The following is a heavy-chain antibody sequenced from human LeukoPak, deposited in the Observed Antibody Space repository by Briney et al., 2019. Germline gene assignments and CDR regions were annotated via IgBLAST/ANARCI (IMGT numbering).Heavy chain of an antibody. CDR3: ARAGGYCGRISCPYYFDY. D-gene: IGHD2-15*01. Sequence: ASVRVSCKASGYTFSDSYMHWVRQATGQGLEWMGWMNPNSGNTGYAQKFQGRVTMTRNTSISTAYMELSSLRSEDTAVYYCARAGGYCGRISCPYYFDYWGQGSLVAVSS. J-gene: IGHJ4*02. V-gene: IGHV1-8*02. CDR1: GYTFSDSY. CDR2: MNPNSGNT.